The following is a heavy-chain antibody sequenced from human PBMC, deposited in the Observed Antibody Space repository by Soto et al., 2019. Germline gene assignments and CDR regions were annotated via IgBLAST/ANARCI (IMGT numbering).Heavy chain of an antibody. CDR3: AREWEEMATMGKAFDI. Sequence: QSQTLSLTCAISGDSVSSNSAAWNWIRQSPSRGLEWLGRTYYRSKWYNDYAVSVKSRITINPDTSKNQFSLQLNSVTPEDTAVYYCAREWEEMATMGKAFDIWGQGTMVTVSS. D-gene: IGHD5-12*01. CDR1: GDSVSSNSAA. J-gene: IGHJ3*02. V-gene: IGHV6-1*01. CDR2: TYYRSKWYN.